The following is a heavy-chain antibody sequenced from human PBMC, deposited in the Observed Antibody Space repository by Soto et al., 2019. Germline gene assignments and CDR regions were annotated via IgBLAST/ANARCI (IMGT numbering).Heavy chain of an antibody. D-gene: IGHD3-10*01. CDR2: IYYSGST. Sequence: SETLSLTCTVSGGSISSGGYYWSWIRQHPGKGLEWIGYIYYSGSTYYNPSLKSRVTISVDTSKNQFSLKLSSVTAADTAVYYCARIVRGVYYFDYWGQGTLVTVSS. CDR3: ARIVRGVYYFDY. V-gene: IGHV4-31*03. J-gene: IGHJ4*02. CDR1: GGSISSGGYY.